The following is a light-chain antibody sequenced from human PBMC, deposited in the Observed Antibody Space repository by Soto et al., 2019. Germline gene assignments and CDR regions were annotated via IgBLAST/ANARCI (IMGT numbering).Light chain of an antibody. CDR2: DVS. J-gene: IGLJ2*01. Sequence: QSALTQPASVSGSPGQSITISCTGASSDVGSYNFVSWYQHHPGKAPKLIIYDVSDRPSGVSNRFSGSKSGNTASLTISGLHDEDEANYYCNSYTRSSAVFGGGTKLTVL. CDR1: SSDVGSYNF. V-gene: IGLV2-14*03. CDR3: NSYTRSSAV.